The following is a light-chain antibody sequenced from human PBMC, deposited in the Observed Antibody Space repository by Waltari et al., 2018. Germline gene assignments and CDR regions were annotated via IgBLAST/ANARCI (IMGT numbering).Light chain of an antibody. J-gene: IGLJ3*02. Sequence: QSALTQPASVSGSPGQSITISCTGTSSDVGNYNLVSWYQQYPGKAPNVMIYDDNSRPSGVSDRFSGSKSGNTASLTISGVQAEDEADYYCCSYAGSYTWVFGGGTKLTVL. CDR1: SSDVGNYNL. CDR3: CSYAGSYTWV. V-gene: IGLV2-23*01. CDR2: DDN.